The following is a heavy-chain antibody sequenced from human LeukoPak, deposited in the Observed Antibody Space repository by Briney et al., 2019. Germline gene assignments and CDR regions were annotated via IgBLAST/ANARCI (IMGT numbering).Heavy chain of an antibody. J-gene: IGHJ4*02. CDR1: GYTFTGYY. V-gene: IGHV1-2*02. Sequence: ASVKVSCKASGYTFTGYYMHWVRQAPGQGLEWMGWINPNSGGTNYAQKFQGRVTMARDTSISTAYMELSRLRSDDTAVYYCARELNSYCSGGSCYSSPNFDYWGQGTLVTVSS. D-gene: IGHD2-15*01. CDR3: ARELNSYCSGGSCYSSPNFDY. CDR2: INPNSGGT.